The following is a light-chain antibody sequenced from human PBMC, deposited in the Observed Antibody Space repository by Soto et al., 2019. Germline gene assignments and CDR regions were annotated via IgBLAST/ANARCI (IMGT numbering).Light chain of an antibody. Sequence: QAALTHPASVSRSPGQSVTISCTGTSRDIGGYNMVSWYQQHPRKAPELMIYEVTNRPSGISDRFSASKSGNTASLTISGLQAEDEGDYYCRAYTRAKTYVFGTGSKGTVL. CDR2: EVT. CDR1: SRDIGGYNM. J-gene: IGLJ1*01. V-gene: IGLV2-14*01. CDR3: RAYTRAKTYV.